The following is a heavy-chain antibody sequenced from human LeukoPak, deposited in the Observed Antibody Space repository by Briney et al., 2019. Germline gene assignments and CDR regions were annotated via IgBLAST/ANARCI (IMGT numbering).Heavy chain of an antibody. CDR3: ARARITMVQGVRITNWFDP. CDR1: GYSISSGYY. D-gene: IGHD3-10*01. CDR2: IYHSGST. V-gene: IGHV4-38-2*02. Sequence: SETLSLTCTVSGYSISSGYYWGWIRQPPGKGLEWIGSIYHSGSTYYNPSLKSRVTISVDTSKNQFSLKLSSVTAADTAVYYCARARITMVQGVRITNWFDPWGQGTLVTVSS. J-gene: IGHJ5*02.